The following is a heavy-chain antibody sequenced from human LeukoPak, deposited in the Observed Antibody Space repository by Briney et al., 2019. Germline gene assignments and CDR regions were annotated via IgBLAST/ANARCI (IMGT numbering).Heavy chain of an antibody. CDR2: ITPSGGST. CDR1: GYTFTSYY. CDR3: ARDVDWNYSLDY. Sequence: ASVKVSCKASGYTFTSYYMHWVRQAPGQGLEWMGIITPSGGSTTYAQKFQGRVTMTRDTSTSTVYMELSSLRSEDTAVYYCARDVDWNYSLDYWGQGTLVTVSS. V-gene: IGHV1-46*01. D-gene: IGHD1-7*01. J-gene: IGHJ4*02.